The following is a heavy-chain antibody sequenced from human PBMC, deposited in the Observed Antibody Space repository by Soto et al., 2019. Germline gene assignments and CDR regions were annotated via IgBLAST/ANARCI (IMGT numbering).Heavy chain of an antibody. J-gene: IGHJ4*02. CDR1: EFTCSSYW. CDR3: VRDFEGSYGYGPFDY. CDR2: IKQDGSEN. D-gene: IGHD5-18*01. Sequence: PGRPLSHPSAASEFTCSSYWMSWVRQATGKGLEWVANIKQDGSENYYVDSVRGRFTISRDNAKNSLYLQMNSLRAEDTAAYYCVRDFEGSYGYGPFDYWGQGTLVTVSS. V-gene: IGHV3-7*03.